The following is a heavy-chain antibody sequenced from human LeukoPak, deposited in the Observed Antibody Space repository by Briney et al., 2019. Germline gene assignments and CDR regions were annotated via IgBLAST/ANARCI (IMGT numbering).Heavy chain of an antibody. CDR1: GGSISSYY. D-gene: IGHD6-6*01. CDR2: IYYSGST. Sequence: PSETLSLTCTVSGGSISSYYWSWIRQPPGKGLEWIGYIYYSGSTNYNPSLKSRVTISVDTSKNQFSLKLSSVTAADTAVYYCARASSSSRLVYYYHYMDVWGKGTTVTVSS. J-gene: IGHJ6*03. V-gene: IGHV4-59*01. CDR3: ARASSSSRLVYYYHYMDV.